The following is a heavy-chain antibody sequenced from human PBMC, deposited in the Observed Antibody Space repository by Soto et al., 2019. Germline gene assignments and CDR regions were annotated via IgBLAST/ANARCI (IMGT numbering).Heavy chain of an antibody. CDR1: GYRLTSYG. CDR3: AREYCSSASCYGPDF. V-gene: IGHV1-18*01. D-gene: IGHD2-2*01. Sequence: QVQLVQSGAEVRMPGASVKVSCKASGYRLTSYGITWVRQAPGQGLEGMGWISGHDGNTKYTQKVQGRVTVTTDTSTSTAYMDLRSLRSDDTAVYYCAREYCSSASCYGPDFWGQGTLVTVSS. J-gene: IGHJ4*02. CDR2: ISGHDGNT.